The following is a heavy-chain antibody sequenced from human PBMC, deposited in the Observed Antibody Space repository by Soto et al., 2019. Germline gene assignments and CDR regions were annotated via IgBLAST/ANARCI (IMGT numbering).Heavy chain of an antibody. CDR2: IYPGDSDT. CDR1: GYSFASYW. V-gene: IGHV5-51*01. J-gene: IGHJ6*02. CDR3: ASTRSFTPGFYCDGRDV. Sequence: GESLKISCQGSGYSFASYWIGWVRQMPGKDLEWMGIIYPGDSDTRYSPSFQGQVTISADNSLRTAYLQWTSLKASDTALYDCASTRSFTPGFYCDGRDVWGQGTTVTASS. D-gene: IGHD2-21*01.